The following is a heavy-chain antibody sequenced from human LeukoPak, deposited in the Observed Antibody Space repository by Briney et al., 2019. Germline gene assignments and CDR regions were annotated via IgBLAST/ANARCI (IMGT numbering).Heavy chain of an antibody. CDR1: GGSVTSFY. CDR2: LFYTGRA. Sequence: SSETLSLTCSVSGGSVTSFYWSWIRQSPGKGLEWIGDLFYTGRANYNPSLKSRVSISADTSKNQFSLRLSSVTAADTAVYYCTRQLITVSRGGWFDPWGQGTLVTVSS. V-gene: IGHV4-59*08. CDR3: TRQLITVSRGGWFDP. J-gene: IGHJ5*02. D-gene: IGHD3-10*01.